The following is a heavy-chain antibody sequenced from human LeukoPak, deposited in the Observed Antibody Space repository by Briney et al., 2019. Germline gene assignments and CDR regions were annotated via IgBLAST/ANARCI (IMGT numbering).Heavy chain of an antibody. V-gene: IGHV4-39*07. Sequence: PSETLSLTCTVSGGSISSSNYYWGWIRQAAGKGLEWIGSIYYSRSTYYNLSLKSRVTISVDTSKNQFSLKLTSVTAADTAVYYCATTVDTALDYWGQGTLVTVSS. CDR3: ATTVDTALDY. D-gene: IGHD5-18*01. CDR2: IYYSRST. CDR1: GGSISSSNYY. J-gene: IGHJ4*02.